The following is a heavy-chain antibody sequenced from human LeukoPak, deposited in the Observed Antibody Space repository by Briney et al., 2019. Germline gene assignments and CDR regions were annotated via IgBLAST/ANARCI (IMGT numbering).Heavy chain of an antibody. Sequence: PGGSLGLSCAASGFTFSSYGMHWVRQAPGKGLEWVAVISYDGSNKYYADSVKGRFTISRDNSKNTLYLQMNSLRAEDTAVYYCARDASGNYGYFDYWGQGTLVTVSS. CDR3: ARDASGNYGYFDY. V-gene: IGHV3-30*19. D-gene: IGHD4-17*01. CDR2: ISYDGSNK. CDR1: GFTFSSYG. J-gene: IGHJ4*02.